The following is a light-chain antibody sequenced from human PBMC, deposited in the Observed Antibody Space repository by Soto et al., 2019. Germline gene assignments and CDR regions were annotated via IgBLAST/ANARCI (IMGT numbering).Light chain of an antibody. Sequence: DVQMTQSPSTLAASVGDRVTITCRASENIKNWLAWYQQTPGKAPKXLISDASRLETGVPSRFRGSGYGTDFTLTITSLQTEDCATDDGQQRYGTPITFGQGTRLEIK. CDR2: DAS. J-gene: IGKJ5*01. V-gene: IGKV1-5*01. CDR3: QQRYGTPIT. CDR1: ENIKNW.